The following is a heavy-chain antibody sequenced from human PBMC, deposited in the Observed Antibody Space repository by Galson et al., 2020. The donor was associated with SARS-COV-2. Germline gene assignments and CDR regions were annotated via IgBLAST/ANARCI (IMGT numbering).Heavy chain of an antibody. J-gene: IGHJ4*02. CDR3: ATDYDFWSGSFDY. Sequence: GESLKISCAATGFTFNRYAMSWVRQAPGKGLEWVSDISGSGGSTYYADSVKGRFTISRDNSKNTLYLQMNSLRAEDTAVYYCATDYDFWSGSFDYWGQGTLVTVSS. CDR2: ISGSGGST. CDR1: GFTFNRYA. D-gene: IGHD3-3*01. V-gene: IGHV3-23*01.